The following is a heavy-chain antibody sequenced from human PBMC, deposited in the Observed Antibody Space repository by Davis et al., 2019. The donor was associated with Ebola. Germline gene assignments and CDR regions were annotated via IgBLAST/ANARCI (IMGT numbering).Heavy chain of an antibody. Sequence: PSETLSLTCTVSGGSISSSSYYWGWIRQPPGKGLEWIGSIYYRGSTYYNPSLKSRVTISVDTSKNQFALKLSSVTAADTAVYYCARACITGTLRGSFDLWGRGTLVTVSS. J-gene: IGHJ2*01. V-gene: IGHV4-39*06. CDR1: GGSISSSSYY. D-gene: IGHD1-20*01. CDR2: IYYRGST. CDR3: ARACITGTLRGSFDL.